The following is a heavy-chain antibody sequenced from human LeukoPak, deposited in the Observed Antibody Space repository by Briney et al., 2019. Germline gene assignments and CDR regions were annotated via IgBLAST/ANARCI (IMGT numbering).Heavy chain of an antibody. D-gene: IGHD3-16*02. CDR3: ARGPMITFGGVIVSFDY. CDR2: ISSSSSYT. V-gene: IGHV3-11*06. CDR1: GFTFSDYY. J-gene: IGHJ4*02. Sequence: GGSLRLSCAASGFTFSDYYMSWIRQAPGKGLEWVSYISSSSSYTNYADSVKGRFTISRDNAKNSLYLQMNSLRAEDTAVYYCARGPMITFGGVIVSFDYWGQGTLVTVSS.